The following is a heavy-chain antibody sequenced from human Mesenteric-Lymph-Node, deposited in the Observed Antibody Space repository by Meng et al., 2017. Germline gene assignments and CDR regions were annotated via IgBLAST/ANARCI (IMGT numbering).Heavy chain of an antibody. CDR3: AKNPMVYYYDSSGYLATGGPFDY. V-gene: IGHV3-23*01. D-gene: IGHD3-22*01. Sequence: GESLKISCAASGFTFSTNNMIWVRQAPGKGLEWVSAISGSGGSTYYADSVKGRFTISRDNSKNTLYLQMNSLRAEDTAVYYCAKNPMVYYYDSSGYLATGGPFDYWGQGTLVTVSS. J-gene: IGHJ4*02. CDR1: GFTFSTNN. CDR2: ISGSGGST.